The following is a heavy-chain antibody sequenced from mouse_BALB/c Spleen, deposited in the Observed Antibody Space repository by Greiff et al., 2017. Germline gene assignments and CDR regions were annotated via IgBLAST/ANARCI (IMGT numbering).Heavy chain of an antibody. J-gene: IGHJ4*01. CDR1: GFSLSRYS. V-gene: IGHV2-6-4*01. CDR2: IWGGGST. Sequence: VKLMESGPGLVAPSQSLSITCTVSGFSLSRYSVHWVRQPPGKGLEWLGMIWGGGSTYYNSALKSRLSISKDNSKSQVFLKMNSLQTDDTAMYYCARNPSITTVVATDYAMDYWGQGTSVTVSS. CDR3: ARNPSITTVVATDYAMDY. D-gene: IGHD1-1*01.